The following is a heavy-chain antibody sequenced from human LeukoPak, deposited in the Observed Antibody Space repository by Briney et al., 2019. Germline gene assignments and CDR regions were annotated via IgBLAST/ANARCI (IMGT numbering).Heavy chain of an antibody. CDR1: GYPFTDYY. Sequence: ASVKVSCKASGYPFTDYYIHWVRQAPGQGLEWMGWINPDSGRTSYSQKFQGRVSMITDTSINTAYMELNRLTSDDTAVHYCARGTCYDSRGYSGVRLFDYWGQGTMVTVSS. V-gene: IGHV1-2*02. CDR3: ARGTCYDSRGYSGVRLFDY. D-gene: IGHD3-22*01. CDR2: INPDSGRT. J-gene: IGHJ4*02.